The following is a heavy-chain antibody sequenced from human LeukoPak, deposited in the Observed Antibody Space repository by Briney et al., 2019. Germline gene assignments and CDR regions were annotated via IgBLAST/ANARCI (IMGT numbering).Heavy chain of an antibody. J-gene: IGHJ4*02. CDR2: INTNTGNP. D-gene: IGHD1-1*01. CDR1: GYTFTSYA. Sequence: AAVTVSCKASGYTFTSYAMNWVRQAPGQGLEWVGWINTNTGNPTYAQGFPGRFVFSLDTSVSTAYLQVSSLKAGGTAGYYCARASRPTGYPFDYWGQGTLVTVSS. V-gene: IGHV7-4-1*02. CDR3: ARASRPTGYPFDY.